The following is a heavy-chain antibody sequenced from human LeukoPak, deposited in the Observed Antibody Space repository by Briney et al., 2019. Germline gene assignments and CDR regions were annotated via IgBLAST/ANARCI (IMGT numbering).Heavy chain of an antibody. CDR2: IYHSGST. CDR3: ARNFWTYYFDY. J-gene: IGHJ4*02. D-gene: IGHD3/OR15-3a*01. V-gene: IGHV4-38-2*02. Sequence: PSETLSLTCTVSDYSISSGYYWGWIRQPPGKGLEWIGSIYHSGSTYYNPSLKSRVTISVDTSMNQFSLKLSSVTAADTAVYYCARNFWTYYFDYWGQGTLVTVSS. CDR1: DYSISSGYY.